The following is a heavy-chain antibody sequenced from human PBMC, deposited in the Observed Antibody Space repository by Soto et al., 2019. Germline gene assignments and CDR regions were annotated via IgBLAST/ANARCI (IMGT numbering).Heavy chain of an antibody. V-gene: IGHV1-69*13. Sequence: GVSVKVSCKASGGTFSSCAISWVRQAPGQGLEWMGGIIPIFGTANYAQKFQGRVTITADESTSTAYMELSSLRSEDTAVYYCARDDVSDIAANPYYYYGMDVWGQGTTVTVSS. CDR1: GGTFSSCA. J-gene: IGHJ6*02. D-gene: IGHD6-13*01. CDR2: IIPIFGTA. CDR3: ARDDVSDIAANPYYYYGMDV.